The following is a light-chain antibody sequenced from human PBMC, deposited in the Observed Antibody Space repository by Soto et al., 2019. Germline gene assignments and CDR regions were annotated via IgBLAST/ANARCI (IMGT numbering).Light chain of an antibody. J-gene: IGKJ1*01. V-gene: IGKV3-15*01. CDR2: GAS. CDR3: QHQTT. CDR1: QSVTTN. Sequence: EIVMTQSPATLSVSPGERGTLSCRASQSVTTNLAWYQQRPGQAPRLLIYGASTRATGIPARFSGSGSGTEFTLTVSSLQSEDFAVYDCQHQTTFGQGTKVEMK.